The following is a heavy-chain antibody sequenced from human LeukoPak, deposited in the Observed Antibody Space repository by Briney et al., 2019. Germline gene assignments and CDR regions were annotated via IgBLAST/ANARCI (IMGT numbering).Heavy chain of an antibody. J-gene: IGHJ1*01. CDR1: GGSISSSSYY. CDR3: ATHVGGSGSLQYFQH. Sequence: SETLSLTCTVSGGSISSSSYYWGWIRQPPGKGLEWIGSIYYSGSTYYNPSLKSRVTISVDTSKNQFSLKLSSVTAADTAVYYCATHVGGSGSLQYFQHWGQGTLVTVSS. CDR2: IYYSGST. V-gene: IGHV4-39*07. D-gene: IGHD3-10*01.